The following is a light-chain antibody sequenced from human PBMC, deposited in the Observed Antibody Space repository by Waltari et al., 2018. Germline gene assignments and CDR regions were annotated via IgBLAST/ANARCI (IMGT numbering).Light chain of an antibody. CDR2: EVS. V-gene: IGLV2-14*01. Sequence: QSALTQPASVSGSPGQSITISCSGTDSDVGAYDFVSWYQQHPGKAPHLLIYEVSNRPSVISNRFSASKSGNTASLTISGLQAEDEADYYCSSYTTSSAPGVFGTGTRVTVL. CDR3: SSYTTSSAPGV. CDR1: DSDVGAYDF. J-gene: IGLJ1*01.